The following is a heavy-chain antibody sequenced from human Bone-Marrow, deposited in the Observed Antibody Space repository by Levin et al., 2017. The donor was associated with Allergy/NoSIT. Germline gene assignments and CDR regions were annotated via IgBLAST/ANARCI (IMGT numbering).Heavy chain of an antibody. CDR1: GYTFANFA. CDR2: INGDNGNT. Sequence: GESLKISCKASGYTFANFAMHWVRQAPGQRLEWMGWINGDNGNTKYSQSFQGRVAITRDTSAGIAYMELSGLTSEDTAVYYCARARSSTITTGWFDPWGQGTLVTVSS. D-gene: IGHD1/OR15-1a*01. V-gene: IGHV1-3*01. CDR3: ARARSSTITTGWFDP. J-gene: IGHJ5*02.